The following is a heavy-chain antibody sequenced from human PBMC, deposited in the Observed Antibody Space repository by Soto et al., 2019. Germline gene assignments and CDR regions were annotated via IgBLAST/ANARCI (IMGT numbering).Heavy chain of an antibody. CDR1: GCSFAGYW. D-gene: IGHD6-19*01. V-gene: IGHV5-51*01. CDR2: IYPGDSDT. J-gene: IGHJ4*02. Sequence: GESLKISCKGSGCSFAGYWIAWVRQMPGKGLECMGIIYPGDSDTRYSPSFQGQVTISADKSSAYLQWSSLEASDTAMYYCARWYSSGLYYLDYWGQGTLVTGSS. CDR3: ARWYSSGLYYLDY.